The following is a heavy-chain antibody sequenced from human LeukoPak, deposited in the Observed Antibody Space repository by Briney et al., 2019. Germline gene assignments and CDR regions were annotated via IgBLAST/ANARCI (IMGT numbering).Heavy chain of an antibody. CDR3: ARVLRYCSGGNCCSGGLGYMDV. Sequence: GGSLRLSCAASGFTFSDYNMRWIRQAPGKGLEWVSSISRSGSTKYYADSVKGRFTIYRDNAKNSLFLQMNSMRAEDTAVYYCARVLRYCSGGNCCSGGLGYMDVWGKGTTVTISS. CDR1: GFTFSDYN. J-gene: IGHJ6*03. D-gene: IGHD2-15*01. V-gene: IGHV3-11*01. CDR2: ISRSGSTK.